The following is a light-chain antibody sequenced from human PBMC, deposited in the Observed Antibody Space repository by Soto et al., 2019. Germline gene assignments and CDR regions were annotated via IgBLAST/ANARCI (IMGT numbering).Light chain of an antibody. CDR3: QHYNNWPPWK. CDR2: GAS. Sequence: DMVMKQYPGNLSWPPLQIGTLSYMASQNVDSNYLAWYQQKPGQAPRIIIFGASGRATSIPARFSGSGSGTEFTLTIRTLQSEDFAIYYCQHYNNWPPWKCGKGTTGAIK. CDR1: QNVDSN. V-gene: IGKV3-15*01. J-gene: IGKJ1*01.